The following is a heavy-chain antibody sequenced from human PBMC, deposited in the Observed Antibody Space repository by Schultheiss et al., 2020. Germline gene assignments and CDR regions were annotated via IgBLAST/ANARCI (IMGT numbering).Heavy chain of an antibody. J-gene: IGHJ6*02. CDR1: GFTFSSYA. CDR2: ISDSGVST. V-gene: IGHV3-23*01. D-gene: IGHD6-19*01. Sequence: GGSLRLSCAASGFTFSSYAMHWVRQAPGKGLEWVSAISDSGVSTYYADSVKGRFTISRDNSKNTLYLQMNSLRAEDTAVYYCAKDEYSSGWYYYYGMDVWGQGTTVTVSS. CDR3: AKDEYSSGWYYYYGMDV.